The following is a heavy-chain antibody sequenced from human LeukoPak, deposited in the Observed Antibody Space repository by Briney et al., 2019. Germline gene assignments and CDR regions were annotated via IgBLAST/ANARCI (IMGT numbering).Heavy chain of an antibody. CDR2: ISYDGSNK. D-gene: IGHD3-10*01. CDR1: GFTFSSYA. J-gene: IGHJ6*04. Sequence: GGSLRLSCAASGFTFSSYAMHWVRQAPGKGLEWVAVISYDGSNKYYADSVKGRFTISRDNSKNTLYLQMNSLRAEDTAVYYCARVETGMARGVAYGMDVWGKGTTVTVSS. V-gene: IGHV3-30*04. CDR3: ARVETGMARGVAYGMDV.